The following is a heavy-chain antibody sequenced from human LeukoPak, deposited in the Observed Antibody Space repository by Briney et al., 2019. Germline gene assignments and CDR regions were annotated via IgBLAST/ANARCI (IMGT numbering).Heavy chain of an antibody. CDR1: GFTFSSYG. V-gene: IGHV3-30*18. D-gene: IGHD6-13*01. Sequence: GGSLRLSCAASGFTFSSYGMHWVRQAPGKGLEWVAVISYDGSNKYYADSVKGRFTISRDNSKNTLYLQMNSLRAEDTAVYYYAKDKSSSCLDYWGQGTLVTVSS. CDR2: ISYDGSNK. CDR3: AKDKSSSCLDY. J-gene: IGHJ4*02.